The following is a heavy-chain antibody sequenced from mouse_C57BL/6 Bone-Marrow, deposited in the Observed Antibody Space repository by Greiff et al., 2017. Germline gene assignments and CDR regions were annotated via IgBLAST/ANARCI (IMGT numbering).Heavy chain of an antibody. D-gene: IGHD1-1*01. Sequence: VQLQQSGAELVRPGTSVKMSCKASGYTFTNYWIGWAKQRPGHGLEWIGDIYPGGGYTNYNEKFKGKATLTADKSSSTAYMQFRSLTSEDSAIYYCARTNYYGSSYYWYFDVWGTGTTVTVSS. CDR1: GYTFTNYW. J-gene: IGHJ1*03. V-gene: IGHV1-63*01. CDR2: IYPGGGYT. CDR3: ARTNYYGSSYYWYFDV.